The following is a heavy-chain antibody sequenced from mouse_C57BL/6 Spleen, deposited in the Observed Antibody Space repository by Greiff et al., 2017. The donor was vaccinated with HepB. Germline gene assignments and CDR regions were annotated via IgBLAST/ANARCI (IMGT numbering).Heavy chain of an antibody. CDR2: IHPNSGST. CDR1: GYTFTSYW. CDR3: ARGSQSPTGYAMDY. D-gene: IGHD3-2*01. V-gene: IGHV1-64*01. Sequence: QVQLQQSGAELVKPGASVKLSCKASGYTFTSYWMHWVKQRPGQGLEWIGMIHPNSGSTNYNEKFKSKATLTVDKSSSTAYMQLSSLTSEDSAVYYCARGSQSPTGYAMDYWGQGTSVTVSS. J-gene: IGHJ4*01.